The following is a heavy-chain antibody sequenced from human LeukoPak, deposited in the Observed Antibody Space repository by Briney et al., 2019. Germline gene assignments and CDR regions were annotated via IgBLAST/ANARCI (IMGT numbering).Heavy chain of an antibody. J-gene: IGHJ6*02. CDR2: ISSSSSYI. Sequence: GGSLRLSCAASGFTFSSYSMNWVRQAPGKGPEWVSSISSSSSYIYYADSVKGRFTISRDNAKNSLYLQMNSLGAEDTAVYYCARDPTPDYGGNSEYYYGMDVWGQGTTVTVSS. CDR1: GFTFSSYS. V-gene: IGHV3-21*01. CDR3: ARDPTPDYGGNSEYYYGMDV. D-gene: IGHD4-23*01.